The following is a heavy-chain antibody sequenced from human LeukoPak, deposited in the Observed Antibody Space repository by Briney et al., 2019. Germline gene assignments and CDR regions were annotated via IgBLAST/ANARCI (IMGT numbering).Heavy chain of an antibody. CDR1: GFTFNNYW. CDR3: ARDLAGSFDY. D-gene: IGHD6-19*01. J-gene: IGHJ4*02. V-gene: IGHV3-74*01. Sequence: GGSLRLSCAASGFTFNNYWMHWVRQAPGKGLVWVSLIKSDGSTTRYADSVKGRFTISRDNAKNTLFLQMNSLRAEDTAVYYCARDLAGSFDYWGQGTLVTVSS. CDR2: IKSDGSTT.